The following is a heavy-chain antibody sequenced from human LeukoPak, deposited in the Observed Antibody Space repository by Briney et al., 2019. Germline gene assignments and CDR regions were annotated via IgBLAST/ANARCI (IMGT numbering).Heavy chain of an antibody. CDR3: AREKGVVPLNWFDP. Sequence: PSETLSLTCAVYGGSFSGYYWSWIRQHPGKGLEWIGYIYYSGSTYYNPSLKSRVTISVDTSKNQFSLKLSSVTAADTAVYYCAREKGVVPLNWFDPWGQGTLVTVSS. CDR2: IYYSGST. CDR1: GGSFSGYY. V-gene: IGHV4-31*11. J-gene: IGHJ5*02. D-gene: IGHD2-2*01.